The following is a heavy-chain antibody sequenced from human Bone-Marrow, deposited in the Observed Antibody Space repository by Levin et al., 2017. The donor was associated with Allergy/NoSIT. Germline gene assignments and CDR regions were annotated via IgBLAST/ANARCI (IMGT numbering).Heavy chain of an antibody. V-gene: IGHV5-51*01. D-gene: IGHD3-3*01. CDR3: ARRLLKQHYDDNIGPEVDAFDI. J-gene: IGHJ3*02. Sequence: PGESLKISCKASGYNFNNYWIVWVRQMPGKGLEWMGIIYLRDSDTRYNPSFQGHVTMSADKSGTTAYLQWTSLKASDTAMYYCARRLLKQHYDDNIGPEVDAFDIWGQGTMVTVSS. CDR1: GYNFNNYW. CDR2: IYLRDSDT.